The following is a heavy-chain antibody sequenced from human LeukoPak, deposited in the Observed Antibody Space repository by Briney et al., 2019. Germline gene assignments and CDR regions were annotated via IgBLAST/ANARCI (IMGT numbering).Heavy chain of an antibody. D-gene: IGHD4-17*01. CDR3: ARCRDEFGDYGFDF. CDR2: IYSSGST. V-gene: IGHV4-59*01. Sequence: SETLSVTCSVSGGSISSNFWSWIRQPPGKGLEWMGYIYSSGSTKYNPSLKSRVTISVDTSKNQSSLKLSSVTAADTAVYYCARCRDEFGDYGFDFWGQGNLVTVSS. CDR1: GGSISSNF. J-gene: IGHJ4*02.